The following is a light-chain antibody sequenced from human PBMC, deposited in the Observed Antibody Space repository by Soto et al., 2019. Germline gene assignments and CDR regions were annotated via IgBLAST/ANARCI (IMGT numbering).Light chain of an antibody. CDR2: KAS. J-gene: IGKJ1*01. CDR3: QQYNSYSKT. CDR1: QTISSW. V-gene: IGKV1-5*03. Sequence: DIQMTQSPSTLSGSVGDRVTITCRASQTISSWLAWYQQKPGKDPKLLIYKASSLESGVPSRFSGSGSGTEFTLTISSLQPDDFATYYCQQYNSYSKTFGQGTKVDIK.